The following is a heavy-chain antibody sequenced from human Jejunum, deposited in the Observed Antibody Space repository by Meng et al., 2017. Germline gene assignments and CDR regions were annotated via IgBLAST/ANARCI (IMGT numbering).Heavy chain of an antibody. Sequence: GESLKISCAASGFIFADYAMTWVRQAPGKGLEWVSSISVSGATTYYAASVKGRFTISRDNSENTVSLQMSSLRAEDTAVYYCAKDRFEVLSLGLAADWGQGTLVTVSS. CDR1: GFIFADYA. D-gene: IGHD2/OR15-2a*01. V-gene: IGHV3-23*01. J-gene: IGHJ4*02. CDR3: AKDRFEVLSLGLAAD. CDR2: ISVSGATT.